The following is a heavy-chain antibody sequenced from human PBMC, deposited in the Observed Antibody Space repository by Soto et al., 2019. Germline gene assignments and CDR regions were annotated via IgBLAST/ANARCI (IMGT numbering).Heavy chain of an antibody. J-gene: IGHJ4*02. CDR3: AAGGGLPRYY. Sequence: QLQLQESGSGLVKPSQTLSLTCAVSGGSISSGGYSWSWIRQPPGKGLEWIGYIYPSGSTYYNPSIKSRVTISVDRSKNQFSLKLSSVTAADTALYYCAAGGGLPRYYWGQGTLVTVSS. D-gene: IGHD5-12*01. V-gene: IGHV4-30-2*01. CDR2: IYPSGST. CDR1: GGSISSGGYS.